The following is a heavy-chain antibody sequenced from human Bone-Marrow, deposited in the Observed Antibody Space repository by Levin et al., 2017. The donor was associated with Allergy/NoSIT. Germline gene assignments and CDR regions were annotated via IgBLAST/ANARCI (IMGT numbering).Heavy chain of an antibody. CDR1: GFTFSSYW. J-gene: IGHJ4*02. V-gene: IGHV3-7*01. Sequence: PGESLKISCVASGFTFSSYWMTWVRQAPGKGLEWVANINKDGSQNFYVDSVEGRFTVSRDNAKNSLYLQMNSLRAEDTAVYFCARDSKTQNCRAGTCVADYWGQGTLVTVSS. D-gene: IGHD2-15*01. CDR2: INKDGSQN. CDR3: ARDSKTQNCRAGTCVADY.